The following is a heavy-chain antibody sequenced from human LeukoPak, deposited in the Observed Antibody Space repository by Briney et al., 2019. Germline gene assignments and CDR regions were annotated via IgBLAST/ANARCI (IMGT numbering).Heavy chain of an antibody. CDR1: GGSISSYY. V-gene: IGHV4-59*04. CDR2: IFSSGTT. J-gene: IGHJ4*02. Sequence: NPSETLSLTCTVSGGSISSYYWSWIRQPPGKGLEWIGSIFSSGTTFYNPSLTSRVTMSIDMSKNQLSLSLSSVAAADTAVYYCGRQSHYYDSGGQYWGQGTLVTVSS. D-gene: IGHD3-22*01. CDR3: GRQSHYYDSGGQY.